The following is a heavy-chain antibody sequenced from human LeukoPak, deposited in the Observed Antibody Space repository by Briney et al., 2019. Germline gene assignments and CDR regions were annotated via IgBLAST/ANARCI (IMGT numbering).Heavy chain of an antibody. CDR2: IIPNSGGT. CDR3: ARSPGNYYDSSGYYSTYPLDY. Sequence: ASVKVSCKAPGGTFSSYAISWVRQAPGQGLEWMGWIIPNSGGTNYAQKFQGWVTMTRDTSISTAYMELSRLRSDDTAVYYCARSPGNYYDSSGYYSTYPLDYWGQGTLVTVSS. J-gene: IGHJ4*02. V-gene: IGHV1-2*04. D-gene: IGHD3-22*01. CDR1: GGTFSSYA.